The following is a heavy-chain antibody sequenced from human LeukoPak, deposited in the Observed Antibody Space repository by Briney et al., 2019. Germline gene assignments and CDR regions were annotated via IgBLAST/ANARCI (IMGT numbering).Heavy chain of an antibody. Sequence: PGGSLRLSCAASGFTFSSYGMHWVRQAPGKGLEWVAFIRYDGSNKYYADSVKGRFTISRDNAKNSLYLQMNSLRAEDTAVYYYARERSLEWLPHFDYWGQGTLVTVSS. CDR3: ARERSLEWLPHFDY. J-gene: IGHJ4*02. D-gene: IGHD3-3*01. V-gene: IGHV3-30*02. CDR1: GFTFSSYG. CDR2: IRYDGSNK.